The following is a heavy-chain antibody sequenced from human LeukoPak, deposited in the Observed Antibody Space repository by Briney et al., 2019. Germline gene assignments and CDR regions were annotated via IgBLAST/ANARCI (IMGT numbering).Heavy chain of an antibody. CDR2: INHSGST. J-gene: IGHJ4*02. CDR1: GGSFSGYY. CDR3: ASLDY. Sequence: SETLSLTCAVYGGSFSGYYWSWIRQPPGKGLEWIGEINHSGSTNYNPSLRSRVTISVDTSKNQFSLKLSSVTAADTAVYYCASLDYWGQGTLVTVSS. V-gene: IGHV4-34*01.